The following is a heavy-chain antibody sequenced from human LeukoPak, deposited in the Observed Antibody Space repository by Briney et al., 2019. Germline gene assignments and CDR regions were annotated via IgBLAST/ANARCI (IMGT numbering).Heavy chain of an antibody. V-gene: IGHV3-74*01. J-gene: IGHJ4*02. CDR2: INSDGSST. CDR3: ARGTSIAAAGTTL. D-gene: IGHD6-13*01. Sequence: PGGSLRLSCAASGFTFSSYSMNWVRQAPGKGLVWVSRINSDGSSTSYADSVKGRFTISRDNAKNTLYLQMNSLRAEDTAVYYCARGTSIAAAGTTLWGQGTLVTVSS. CDR1: GFTFSSYS.